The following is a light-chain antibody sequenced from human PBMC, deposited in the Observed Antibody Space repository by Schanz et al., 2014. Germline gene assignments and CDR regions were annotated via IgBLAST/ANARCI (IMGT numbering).Light chain of an antibody. CDR1: NSNIGSNC. V-gene: IGLV1-51*01. CDR2: DNN. CDR3: GVWDKSLNVWV. Sequence: QSVLTQPPSVSAAPGQKVTISCSGSNSNIGSNCVSWYQQIPGTAPKVLIYDNNKRVSGISDRFSASKSGTSATLAITGLQTGDEADFYCGVWDKSLNVWVFGGGTQLTVL. J-gene: IGLJ7*01.